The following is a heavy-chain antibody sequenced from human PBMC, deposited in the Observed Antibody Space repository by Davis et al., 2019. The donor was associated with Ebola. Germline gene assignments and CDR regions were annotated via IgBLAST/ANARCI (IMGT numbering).Heavy chain of an antibody. CDR1: GYTFTSYG. Sequence: ASVKVSCKASGYTFTSYGISWVRQAPGQGLEWMGWISAYNGNTNYAQNLQGRVTMTTDQSTSTAYMELRSLRSDDTAVYYCARLRGIVGIKGNWFDSWGQGTLVTVSS. V-gene: IGHV1-18*01. CDR2: ISAYNGNT. D-gene: IGHD3-16*02. J-gene: IGHJ5*01. CDR3: ARLRGIVGIKGNWFDS.